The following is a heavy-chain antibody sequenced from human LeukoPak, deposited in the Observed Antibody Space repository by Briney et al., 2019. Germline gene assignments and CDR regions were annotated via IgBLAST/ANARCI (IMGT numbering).Heavy chain of an antibody. V-gene: IGHV1-3*01. CDR2: INAGNGNT. Sequence: GASVKVSCKASGYIFTTYAMYWVRQAPGQRLEWMGWINAGNGNTKNSQKFQGRVTITRDTSASTAYMELSSLRSEDTAVYYCARGREYESGMDVWGQGTTVTVSS. CDR3: ARGREYESGMDV. J-gene: IGHJ6*01. CDR1: GYIFTTYA. D-gene: IGHD3-10*01.